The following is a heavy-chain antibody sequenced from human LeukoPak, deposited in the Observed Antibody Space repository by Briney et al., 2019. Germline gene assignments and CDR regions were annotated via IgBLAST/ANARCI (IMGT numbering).Heavy chain of an antibody. J-gene: IGHJ4*02. D-gene: IGHD3-10*01. CDR1: GFTFSSFS. CDR3: ARDLYYGSGSYPFDY. V-gene: IGHV3-48*01. Sequence: GGSLRLSCATSGFTFSSFSMNWVRQAPGKGLEWVSYISSSSSTIYYADSVKGRFTISRDNAKNSLYLQMNSLRAEDTAVYYCARDLYYGSGSYPFDYWGQGTLVTVSS. CDR2: ISSSSSTI.